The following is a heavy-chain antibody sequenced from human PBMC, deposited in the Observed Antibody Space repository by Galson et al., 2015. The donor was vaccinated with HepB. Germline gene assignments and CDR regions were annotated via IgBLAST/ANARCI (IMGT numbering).Heavy chain of an antibody. Sequence: CAISGDSVSSNSAAWMWVRQSPSRGLEWLGATYYRSQWYYDYALSVRGRITINPDTSRNQFSLQLNSVTPEDTAVYFCARQYQGSYGYWGQGILVTVSS. CDR2: TYYRSQWYY. V-gene: IGHV6-1*01. D-gene: IGHD1-26*01. CDR3: ARQYQGSYGY. CDR1: GDSVSSNSAA. J-gene: IGHJ4*02.